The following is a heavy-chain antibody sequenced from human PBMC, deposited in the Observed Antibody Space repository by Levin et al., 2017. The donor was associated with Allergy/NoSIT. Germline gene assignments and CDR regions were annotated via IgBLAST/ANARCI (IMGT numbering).Heavy chain of an antibody. V-gene: IGHV3-30*18. CDR2: ISYDGSNK. Sequence: GGSLRLSCAASGFTFSSYGMHWVRQAPGKGLEWVAVISYDGSNKYYADSVKGRFTISRDNSKNTLYLQMNSLRAEDTAVYYCAKELRRYYYGSGSYYYFDYWGQGTLVTVSS. CDR1: GFTFSSYG. D-gene: IGHD3-10*01. J-gene: IGHJ4*02. CDR3: AKELRRYYYGSGSYYYFDY.